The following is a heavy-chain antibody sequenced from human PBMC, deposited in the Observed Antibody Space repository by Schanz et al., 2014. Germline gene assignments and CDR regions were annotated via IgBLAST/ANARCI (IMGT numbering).Heavy chain of an antibody. D-gene: IGHD3-9*01. CDR1: GVTFSSYA. V-gene: IGHV3-23*01. J-gene: IGHJ4*02. Sequence: EVQLLESGGGFVQPGGSLRLSCVASGVTFSSYAMSWVRQASGKGLEWVSLVSASGGGPFYADSVKGRFTISRDNSRNTVYLQMNSLRAEDTAVYYCAKDHAGSDILTALGNWGQGTLVTVSS. CDR3: AKDHAGSDILTALGN. CDR2: VSASGGGP.